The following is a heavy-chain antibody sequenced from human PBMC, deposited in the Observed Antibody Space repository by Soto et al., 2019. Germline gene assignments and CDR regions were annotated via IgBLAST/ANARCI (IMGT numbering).Heavy chain of an antibody. J-gene: IGHJ4*02. CDR1: GGSISSYY. CDR3: ARTDGDYAPFDY. CDR2: IYYSGST. Sequence: SETLSLTCTVSGGSISSYYWSWIRQPPGKGLEWIGYIYYSGSTNYNPSLKSRVTISVDTSKNQFSLKLSSVTAADTAVYYCARTDGDYAPFDYWGQGTLVTVSS. D-gene: IGHD4-17*01. V-gene: IGHV4-59*01.